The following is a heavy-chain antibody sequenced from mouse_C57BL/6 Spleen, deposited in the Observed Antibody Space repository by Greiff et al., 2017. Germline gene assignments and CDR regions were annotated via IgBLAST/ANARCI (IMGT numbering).Heavy chain of an antibody. CDR2: ILPGRGST. Sequence: QVQLKQSGAELMKPGASVKLSCKATGYTFTGYWIEWVKQRPGHGLEWIGEILPGRGSTNYNEKFKGKATFTSDTSSNTAYMQLSSLTTEDSAIYYCALCGNPYYAMDYWGQGTSVTVSS. CDR3: ALCGNPYYAMDY. V-gene: IGHV1-9*01. D-gene: IGHD1-1*02. CDR1: GYTFTGYW. J-gene: IGHJ4*01.